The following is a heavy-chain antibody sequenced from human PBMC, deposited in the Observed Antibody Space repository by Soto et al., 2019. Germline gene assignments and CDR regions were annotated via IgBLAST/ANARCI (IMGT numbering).Heavy chain of an antibody. J-gene: IGHJ4*02. CDR2: INAGNGNT. CDR1: GYTFTSYA. Sequence: GASVKVSCKASGYTFTSYAMHWVRQAPGQRLEWMVCINAGNGNTKYSQKFQGRVTITRDTSASTAYMELSSLRSEDTAVYYCAATYSSDQTPFDYWGQGTLVTVSS. CDR3: AATYSSDQTPFDY. D-gene: IGHD6-19*01. V-gene: IGHV1-3*01.